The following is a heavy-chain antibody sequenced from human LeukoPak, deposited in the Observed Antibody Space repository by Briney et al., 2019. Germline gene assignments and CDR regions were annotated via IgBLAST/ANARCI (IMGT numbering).Heavy chain of an antibody. CDR3: ARDPPDFGVDG. V-gene: IGHV3-48*03. CDR1: GFTFSSYD. J-gene: IGHJ4*02. D-gene: IGHD3-10*01. CDR2: IGRSGSII. Sequence: QPGGSLRLSCAASGFTFSSYDINWVCQAPGKGLEWVAHIGRSGSIIYYADSVKGRFTVSRDNANNSVYLQMNSLRAEDTAVYYCARDPPDFGVDGWGQGTLVTVSS.